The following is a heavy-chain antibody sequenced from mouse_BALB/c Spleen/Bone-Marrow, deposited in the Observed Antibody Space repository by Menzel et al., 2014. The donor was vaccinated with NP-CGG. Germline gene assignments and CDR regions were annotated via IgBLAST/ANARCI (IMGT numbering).Heavy chain of an antibody. J-gene: IGHJ3*01. Sequence: VMLVESGPGLVAPSQTLFITCTVSGFSFSRYSIHWIRQPPGNGLEWLGMILGGGSTDSNSGLKSRLSISEDNSKSQVFLKMNSLQTDDTAIYYCARNLKDPFAYWGQGTLVTVSA. V-gene: IGHV2-6-4*01. CDR1: GFSFSRYS. CDR2: ILGGGST. CDR3: ARNLKDPFAY.